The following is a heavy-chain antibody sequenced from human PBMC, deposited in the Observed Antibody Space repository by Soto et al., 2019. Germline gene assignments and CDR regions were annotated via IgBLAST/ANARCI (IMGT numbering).Heavy chain of an antibody. J-gene: IGHJ6*02. V-gene: IGHV1-3*01. CDR1: GYTFTSYA. D-gene: IGHD2-15*01. CDR3: ARADLKPCSGDSCYSRNAMDV. CDR2: INAGNGNT. Sequence: ASVKVSCKASGYTFTSYAIHWVRQAPGQRLEWMGWINAGNGNTKYSQKFQGRVTITRDTSASTAYMGLSSLRSEDTAVYYCARADLKPCSGDSCYSRNAMDVWGQGTTVTVSS.